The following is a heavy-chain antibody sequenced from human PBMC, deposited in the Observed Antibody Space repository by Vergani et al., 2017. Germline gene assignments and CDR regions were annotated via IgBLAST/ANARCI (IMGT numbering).Heavy chain of an antibody. J-gene: IGHJ4*02. CDR2: IYNSGST. CDR3: ARHPRQPYCSGGSCYFDY. Sequence: QVQLQQWGAGLLKPSETLSLTCAVYGGSFSGYYWSWIRQPPGKGLEWIGYIYNSGSTYYNPSLKSRITMPVDTSKNQFSLKLSSVTAADTAVYYCARHPRQPYCSGGSCYFDYWGQGTLVTVSS. V-gene: IGHV4-34*01. CDR1: GGSFSGYY. D-gene: IGHD2-15*01.